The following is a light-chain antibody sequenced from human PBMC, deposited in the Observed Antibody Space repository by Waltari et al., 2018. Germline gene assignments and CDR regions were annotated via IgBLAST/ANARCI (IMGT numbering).Light chain of an antibody. V-gene: IGLV2-8*01. CDR3: SSYAGSLVL. J-gene: IGLJ2*01. Sequence: QSALTQPPSASGSPGQSVTISCTGTSSDVGGYNSVSWYQQHPGKAPKLIIYEVSKRPSGVPGRFSGSKSGNTASLTVSGLQAEDETDYYCSSYAGSLVLFGGGTKLTVL. CDR2: EVS. CDR1: SSDVGGYNS.